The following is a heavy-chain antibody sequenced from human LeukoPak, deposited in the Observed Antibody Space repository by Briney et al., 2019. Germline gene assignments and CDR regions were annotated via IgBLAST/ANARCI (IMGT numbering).Heavy chain of an antibody. CDR2: IYYSGST. Sequence: SETLSLTCTVSGGSISSSSYYWGWIRQPPGKGLGWIGSIYYSGSTYYNPSLKSRVTISVDTSKNQFSLKLSSVTAADTAVYYCARQLYNWNVDWFDPWGQGTLVTVSP. J-gene: IGHJ5*02. D-gene: IGHD1-1*01. CDR1: GGSISSSSYY. CDR3: ARQLYNWNVDWFDP. V-gene: IGHV4-39*01.